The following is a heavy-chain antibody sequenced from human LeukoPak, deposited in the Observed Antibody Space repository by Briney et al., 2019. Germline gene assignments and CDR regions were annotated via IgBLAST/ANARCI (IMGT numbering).Heavy chain of an antibody. J-gene: IGHJ5*02. CDR1: GDSVSSNSAA. Sequence: SQTLSLTCAISGDSVSSNSAAWNWIRQSPSRGLEWLGRTYYRSKWYNDYAVSVKSRITINPDTSKNQFSLQLNSVTSEDTAVYYCARVAVAGTVVWFDPWGQGTLVTVSS. CDR2: TYYRSKWYN. CDR3: ARVAVAGTVVWFDP. D-gene: IGHD6-19*01. V-gene: IGHV6-1*01.